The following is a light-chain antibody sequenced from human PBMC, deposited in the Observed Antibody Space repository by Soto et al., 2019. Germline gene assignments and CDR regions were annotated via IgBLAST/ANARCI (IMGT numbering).Light chain of an antibody. CDR1: SSDVGGYNY. V-gene: IGLV2-14*01. CDR3: GSWDSSLTAYV. J-gene: IGLJ1*01. Sequence: QSVLTQPASVSGSPGQSITISCTGTSSDVGGYNYVSWYQQHPGKAPKLMIYEVSNRPSGVSNRFSGSKSGNTASLTISGLQPEDEADYYCGSWDSSLTAYVFGTGTKVTVL. CDR2: EVS.